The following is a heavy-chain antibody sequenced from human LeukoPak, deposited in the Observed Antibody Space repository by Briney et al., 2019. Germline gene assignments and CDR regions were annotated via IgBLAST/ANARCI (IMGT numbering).Heavy chain of an antibody. J-gene: IGHJ4*02. CDR2: IYTSGST. CDR3: ARDWYYCSGGSCYSSFDY. V-gene: IGHV4-4*07. CDR1: GGSISSYY. D-gene: IGHD2-15*01. Sequence: SETLSLTCTVSGGSISSYYWSWIRQPAGKGLEWIGRIYTSGSTNYNPSLKSRVTISVDTSKNQFSLKLHSVTAADTAVYYCARDWYYCSGGSCYSSFDYWGRGSLVTVSS.